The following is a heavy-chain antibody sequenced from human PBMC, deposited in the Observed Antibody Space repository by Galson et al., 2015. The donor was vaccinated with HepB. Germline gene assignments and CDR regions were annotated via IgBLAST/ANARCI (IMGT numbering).Heavy chain of an antibody. CDR1: GFTFSSYN. Sequence: SLRLSCAASGFTFSSYNMNWVRQAPGKGLEWVSSISSSSGYINYADSVKGRFTISRDNAKNSLYLQMNSLRAEDTAVYYCARDMSTYGMAVWGQGTTVTVSS. J-gene: IGHJ6*02. CDR3: ARDMSTYGMAV. CDR2: ISSSSGYI. V-gene: IGHV3-21*01.